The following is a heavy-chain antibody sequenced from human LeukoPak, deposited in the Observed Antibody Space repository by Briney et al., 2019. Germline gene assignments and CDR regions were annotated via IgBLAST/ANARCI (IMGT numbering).Heavy chain of an antibody. CDR1: GYTFTSYA. Sequence: ASVKVSCKASGYTFTSYAMNWVRQAPGQGLEWMGWISTDTGNPTYVQDFTGRFVFSLDTSVTTAYLQISSLKAEDAAVYYCARRGKSFDFWGQGTLVTVSS. CDR3: ARRGKSFDF. V-gene: IGHV7-4-1*02. CDR2: ISTDTGNP. J-gene: IGHJ4*02. D-gene: IGHD3-3*01.